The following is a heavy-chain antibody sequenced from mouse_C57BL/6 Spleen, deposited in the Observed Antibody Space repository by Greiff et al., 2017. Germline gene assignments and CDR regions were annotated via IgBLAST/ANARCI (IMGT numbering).Heavy chain of an antibody. D-gene: IGHD1-1*01. J-gene: IGHJ2*01. Sequence: QVQLKQPGAELVKPGASVKMSCKASGYTFTSYWITWVKQRPGQGLEWIGDIYPGSGSTNYNEKFKSKATLTVDTSSSTAYMQLSSLTSEDSAVYYCARGYYGSNLMDDWGQGTTLTVSS. V-gene: IGHV1-55*01. CDR2: IYPGSGST. CDR3: ARGYYGSNLMDD. CDR1: GYTFTSYW.